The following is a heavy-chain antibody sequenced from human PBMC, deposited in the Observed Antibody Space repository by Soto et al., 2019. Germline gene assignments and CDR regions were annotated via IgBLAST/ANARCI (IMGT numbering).Heavy chain of an antibody. CDR1: GYSFTSYW. Sequence: RGETLKISCKGSGYSFTSYWIGWVRQMPGKGLEWMGIIYPGDSDTRYSPSFQGQVTISADKSISTAYLQWSSLKASDTAMFYCARLSSYCSGGSCYDYYYYGMDVWGQGTTVTVSS. CDR2: IYPGDSDT. D-gene: IGHD2-15*01. J-gene: IGHJ6*02. V-gene: IGHV5-51*01. CDR3: ARLSSYCSGGSCYDYYYYGMDV.